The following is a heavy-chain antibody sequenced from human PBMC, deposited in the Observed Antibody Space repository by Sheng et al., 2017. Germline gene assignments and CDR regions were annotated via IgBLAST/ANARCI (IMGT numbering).Heavy chain of an antibody. J-gene: IGHJ6*03. D-gene: IGHD3-3*01. Sequence: QVQLQQWGAGLLKPSETLSLTCAVYGGSFSGYYWSWIRQPPGKGLEWIGEINHSGSTNYNPSLKSRVTISVDTSKNQFSLKLSSVTAADTAVYYCARGLDFWSGFVSLGYYYYMDVWGKGDHGHRL. CDR2: INHSGST. CDR3: ARGLDFWSGFVSLGYYYYMDV. V-gene: IGHV4-34*01. CDR1: GGSFSGYY.